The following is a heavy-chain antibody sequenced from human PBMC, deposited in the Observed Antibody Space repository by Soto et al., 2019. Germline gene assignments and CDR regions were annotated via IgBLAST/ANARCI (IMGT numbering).Heavy chain of an antibody. V-gene: IGHV3-23*01. CDR3: AKEEEYGSSWSSLEG. CDR2: ISGSGGST. Sequence: EVQLLESGGGLVQPGGSLRLSCAASGFTFSSYAMSWVRQAPGKGLEWVSAISGSGGSTYYADSVKGRFTISRDNSKNTLYLKMNSLRAEDTAVYYWAKEEEYGSSWSSLEGWGQGTLVTVSS. J-gene: IGHJ4*02. D-gene: IGHD6-13*01. CDR1: GFTFSSYA.